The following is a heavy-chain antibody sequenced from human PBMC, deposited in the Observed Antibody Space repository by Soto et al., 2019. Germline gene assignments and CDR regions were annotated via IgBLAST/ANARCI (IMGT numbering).Heavy chain of an antibody. CDR3: ARDANPGDGYNILDY. D-gene: IGHD5-12*01. CDR1: GGSISSYY. V-gene: IGHV4-59*12. Sequence: SETLSLTCTVSGGSISSYYWSWIRQPPGKGLEWIGYIYYSGSTNYNPSLKSRVTISVDTSKNQFSLKLSSVTAADTAVYYCARDANPGDGYNILDYWGQGTLVTVSS. CDR2: IYYSGST. J-gene: IGHJ4*02.